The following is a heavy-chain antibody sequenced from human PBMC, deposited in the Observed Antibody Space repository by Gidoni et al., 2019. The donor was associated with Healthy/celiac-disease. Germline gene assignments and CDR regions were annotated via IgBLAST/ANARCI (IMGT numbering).Heavy chain of an antibody. CDR3: ARGGIAVAGRGDYYGMDV. J-gene: IGHJ6*02. D-gene: IGHD6-19*01. V-gene: IGHV1-46*01. Sequence: QVQLVQSGAEVKKPGASVKVSCKASGYTFTSSYLHWVRQAPGQGLEWMGIINPSVGSTSYAQKFQGRVTMTRDTSTSTVYMELSSLRSEDTAVYYCARGGIAVAGRGDYYGMDVWGQGTTVTVSS. CDR2: INPSVGST. CDR1: GYTFTSSY.